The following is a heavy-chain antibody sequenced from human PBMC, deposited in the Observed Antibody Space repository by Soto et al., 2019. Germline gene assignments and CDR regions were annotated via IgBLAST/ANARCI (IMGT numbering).Heavy chain of an antibody. CDR3: ARAPGPPTDSSSGEYDY. D-gene: IGHD6-13*01. CDR1: GGSFSGYY. V-gene: IGHV4-34*01. Sequence: QVQLQQWGAGLLKPSETLSLTCAVYGGSFSGYYWSWIRQPPGKGLEWIGEINHSGSTNYNPSLKSRVTISVDTSKNQFSLKLSSVTAADTAVYYCARAPGPPTDSSSGEYDYWGQGTLVTVSS. J-gene: IGHJ4*02. CDR2: INHSGST.